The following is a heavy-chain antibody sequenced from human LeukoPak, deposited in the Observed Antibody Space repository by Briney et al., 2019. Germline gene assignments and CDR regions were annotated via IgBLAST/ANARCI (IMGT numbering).Heavy chain of an antibody. V-gene: IGHV3-48*03. CDR1: GFTFSSYE. D-gene: IGHD5-12*01. CDR2: ISSGSTI. J-gene: IGHJ4*02. CDR3: ARDLSGYDYFDY. Sequence: GGSLRLSCAASGFTFSSYEMNWVRQAPGKGLEWVSYISSGSTIYYADSVKGRFTISRDNAKNSLYLQMNSLRAEDTAVYYCARDLSGYDYFDYWGQGTLVTVSS.